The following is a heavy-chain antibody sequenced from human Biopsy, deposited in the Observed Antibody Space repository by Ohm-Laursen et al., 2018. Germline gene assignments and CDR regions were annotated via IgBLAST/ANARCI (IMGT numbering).Heavy chain of an antibody. V-gene: IGHV1-69*08. D-gene: IGHD2-2*01. CDR2: IIPILRTT. CDR1: SYAFTDYN. Sequence: SSVKVSCKASSYAFTDYNIHWMRQAPGQGLEWLGRIIPILRTTAYAQTFLGRVTITADSPTSTVDMELTSLTSDDTAVYFCAREAIGYQLPCDDWGQGTLVTVSS. J-gene: IGHJ4*02. CDR3: AREAIGYQLPCDD.